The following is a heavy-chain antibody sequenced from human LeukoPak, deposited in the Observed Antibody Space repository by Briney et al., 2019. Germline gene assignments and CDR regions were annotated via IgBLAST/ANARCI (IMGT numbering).Heavy chain of an antibody. V-gene: IGHV4-34*01. D-gene: IGHD2-15*01. Sequence: PSETLSLTCAVYGGSFSGYYWNWIRQPPGKGLEWIGEISHSGSTNYSPSLKSRVTISVDTSKNQFSLKLSSVTAADTAVYYCARLSVVTDYWGQGTLVTVSS. CDR1: GGSFSGYY. CDR3: ARLSVVTDY. J-gene: IGHJ4*02. CDR2: ISHSGST.